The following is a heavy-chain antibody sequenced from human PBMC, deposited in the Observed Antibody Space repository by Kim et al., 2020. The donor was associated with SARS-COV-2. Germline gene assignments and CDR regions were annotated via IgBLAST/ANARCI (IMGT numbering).Heavy chain of an antibody. J-gene: IGHJ4*01. D-gene: IGHD2-15*01. Sequence: GGSLRLSCAASGFTFSSYAMHWVRQAPGKGLEWVAVISYDGSNKYYADSVKGRFTISRDNSKNTLYLQMNSLRAEDTAVYYCARDGWERDIVVVVALDY. CDR1: GFTFSSYA. CDR2: ISYDGSNK. CDR3: ARDGWERDIVVVVALDY. V-gene: IGHV3-30*04.